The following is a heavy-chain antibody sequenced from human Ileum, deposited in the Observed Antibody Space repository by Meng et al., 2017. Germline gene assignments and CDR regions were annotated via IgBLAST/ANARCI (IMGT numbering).Heavy chain of an antibody. D-gene: IGHD3-22*01. CDR1: GGSFSGYY. Sequence: QVQLQQWGAGLLKPSETLSLTCAVYGGSFSGYYWSWIRQPPGKGLEWIGEINHSGSTNYNPSLKSRVTISVDTSKKQFSLKLTSVTAADTAVYYCASARYDNWGQGTLLTVSS. CDR2: INHSGST. CDR3: ASARYDN. V-gene: IGHV4-34*01. J-gene: IGHJ4*02.